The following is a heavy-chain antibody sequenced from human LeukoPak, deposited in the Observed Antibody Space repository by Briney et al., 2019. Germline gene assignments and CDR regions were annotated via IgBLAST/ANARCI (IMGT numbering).Heavy chain of an antibody. V-gene: IGHV1-18*01. CDR3: ARGGFIAARPPYYFDY. Sequence: ASVKVSCKASGYTFTSYGISWVRQAPGQGLEWMGWISAYNGNTNYAQKLQGRVTITADESTSTAYMELSSLRSEDTAVYYCARGGFIAARPPYYFDYWGQGTLVTVSS. CDR1: GYTFTSYG. J-gene: IGHJ4*02. CDR2: ISAYNGNT. D-gene: IGHD6-6*01.